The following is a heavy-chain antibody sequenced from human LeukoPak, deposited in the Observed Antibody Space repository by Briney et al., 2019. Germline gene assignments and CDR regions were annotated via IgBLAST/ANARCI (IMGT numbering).Heavy chain of an antibody. D-gene: IGHD3-3*01. CDR2: ISWNSCSI. CDR3: AKEGGATIFGVVIYGYGMDV. Sequence: PGRSLRLSCAAPGFTFDDYAMHCVRQAPGKGLEWVSGISWNSCSIGYADSVKGRFTISRDNAKSSLYLQMNSLRAEDTDLYYCAKEGGATIFGVVIYGYGMDVWGQGTTVTVSS. CDR1: GFTFDDYA. V-gene: IGHV3-9*01. J-gene: IGHJ6*02.